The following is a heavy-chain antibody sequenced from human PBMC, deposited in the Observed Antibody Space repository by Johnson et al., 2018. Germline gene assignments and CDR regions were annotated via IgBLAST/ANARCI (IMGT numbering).Heavy chain of an antibody. V-gene: IGHV3-11*04. Sequence: QVQLVESGGGLVKXGGSXRLXCAASGFTFSDYYMSWIRQAPGKGLEWVSYISSSSTTIYYADSVRGRFTISRDNAKNLLYLQMTSLRHDDTAVYFCARGPSRITTFGVVPNWFDPWGQGTLVTVSS. CDR2: ISSSSTTI. CDR3: ARGPSRITTFGVVPNWFDP. J-gene: IGHJ5*02. D-gene: IGHD3-3*01. CDR1: GFTFSDYY.